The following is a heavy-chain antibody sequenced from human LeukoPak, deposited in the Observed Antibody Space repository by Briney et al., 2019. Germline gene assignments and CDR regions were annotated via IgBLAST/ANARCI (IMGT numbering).Heavy chain of an antibody. D-gene: IGHD1-1*01. CDR1: GFTFSTYS. V-gene: IGHV3-21*01. J-gene: IGHJ4*02. Sequence: PGGSLRLSCAASGFTFSTYSMNWVRQAPGKGLEGVSSISSGGTYIHYADSVKGRFTISRDNAKNSLYLQMNSLRAEDTGVYYCAGPAGWLERIFDYWGQGTLVTVSS. CDR3: AGPAGWLERIFDY. CDR2: ISSGGTYI.